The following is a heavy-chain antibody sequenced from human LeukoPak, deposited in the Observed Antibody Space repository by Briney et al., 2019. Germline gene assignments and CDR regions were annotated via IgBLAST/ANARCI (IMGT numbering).Heavy chain of an antibody. V-gene: IGHV1-18*01. CDR2: ISAYNGNK. CDR3: ARAPGKTRGTIGFDP. D-gene: IGHD3-3*01. J-gene: IGHJ5*02. CDR1: GYTFSNYG. Sequence: ASVKVSCKAYGYTFSNYGISWVRQPPGQGLEWMGWISAYNGNKKYAQKYQGRVSMTTDTSTSTAYMELRSLRSDDTAVYYCARAPGKTRGTIGFDPWGQGTLVTVSS.